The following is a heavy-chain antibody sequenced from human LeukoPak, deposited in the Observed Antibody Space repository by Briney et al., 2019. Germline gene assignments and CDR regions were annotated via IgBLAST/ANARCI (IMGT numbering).Heavy chain of an antibody. Sequence: GGSLRLSCAASGFTFSSYSMNWVRQAPGKGLEWVSSISSSSSYIYYADSVKGRFTISRDNAKNSLYLQMNSLRAEDTAVYYCARDAGGVGATGGEGYWGQGTLVTVSP. CDR1: GFTFSSYS. J-gene: IGHJ4*02. D-gene: IGHD1-26*01. CDR3: ARDAGGVGATGGEGY. V-gene: IGHV3-21*01. CDR2: ISSSSSYI.